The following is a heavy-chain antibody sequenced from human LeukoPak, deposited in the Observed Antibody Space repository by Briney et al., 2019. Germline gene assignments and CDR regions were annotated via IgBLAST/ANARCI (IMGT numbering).Heavy chain of an antibody. V-gene: IGHV3-23*01. D-gene: IGHD3-22*01. CDR3: ARSLNGFYRGLDF. Sequence: PGGSLRLSCAASGFTFSSSAMSWVRQPPGKGLEWVSIISNSGAATYYADSVKGRFTISRDNSKSTLYLQMDALRADDTAVYYCARSLNGFYRGLDFWGQGTLVTVSS. CDR1: GFTFSSSA. CDR2: ISNSGAAT. J-gene: IGHJ4*02.